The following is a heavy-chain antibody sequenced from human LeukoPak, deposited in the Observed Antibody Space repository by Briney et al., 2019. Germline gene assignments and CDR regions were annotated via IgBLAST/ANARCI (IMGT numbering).Heavy chain of an antibody. CDR3: ARSWANLYYFDY. J-gene: IGHJ4*02. CDR2: IFHSGDI. CDR1: GFSINSNYY. V-gene: IGHV4-38-2*01. D-gene: IGHD4/OR15-4a*01. Sequence: SETLSLTCSVSGFSINSNYYWGWVRQPPGKGLEWIATIFHSGDIFHNPSLQSRVTMSVDTSKHHFFLKLSSVTAADTAVYYCARSWANLYYFDYWGQGALVTVSS.